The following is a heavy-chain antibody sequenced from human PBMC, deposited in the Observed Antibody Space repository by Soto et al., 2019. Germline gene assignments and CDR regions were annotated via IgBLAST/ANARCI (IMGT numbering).Heavy chain of an antibody. CDR3: ARRHPLSAAGTFDY. CDR1: GDSIRTYY. D-gene: IGHD6-25*01. V-gene: IGHV4-59*12. J-gene: IGHJ4*02. CDR2: FYYSGST. Sequence: SETLSLTCAVSGDSIRTYYWSWIRQPPGKGLEWIAYFYYSGSTIYNPSLESRVTISVDTSKNQFSLEVTSVTAADTAVYYCARRHPLSAAGTFDYWGLGTLVTVSS.